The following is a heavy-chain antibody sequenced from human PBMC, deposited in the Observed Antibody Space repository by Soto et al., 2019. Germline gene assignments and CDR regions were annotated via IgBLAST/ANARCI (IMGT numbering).Heavy chain of an antibody. CDR1: GGAISRSDR. CDR3: ARGIVATAKIRSPFDP. D-gene: IGHD6-13*01. Sequence: SETLSLTCAVTGGAISRSDRWSSIRQPTGKVLEWIGSIYYSGSTYYNPSLKSRVTISVDTSKNQFSLKLSSVTAADTAVYYCARGIVATAKIRSPFDPWGQGTLVTVSS. V-gene: IGHV4-39*01. J-gene: IGHJ5*02. CDR2: IYYSGST.